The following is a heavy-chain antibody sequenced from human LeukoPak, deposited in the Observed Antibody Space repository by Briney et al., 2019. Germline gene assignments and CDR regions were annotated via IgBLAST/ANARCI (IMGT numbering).Heavy chain of an antibody. Sequence: PGGSLRLSCAASGFTLSNDNMNWVRQAPGKGLEWVASIGSRNGYIYYAHSVRGRVTMSRDNAKNSLYLQINSLRSEDTAVYYCARDPAYCGGDCYSVYQDAFDIWGQGTRVTVSS. V-gene: IGHV3-21*01. J-gene: IGHJ3*02. CDR2: IGSRNGYI. CDR1: GFTLSNDN. CDR3: ARDPAYCGGDCYSVYQDAFDI. D-gene: IGHD2-21*02.